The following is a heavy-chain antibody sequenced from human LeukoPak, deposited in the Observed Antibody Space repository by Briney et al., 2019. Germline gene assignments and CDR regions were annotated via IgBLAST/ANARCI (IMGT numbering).Heavy chain of an antibody. CDR1: GFTFDDYG. V-gene: IGHV3-20*04. D-gene: IGHD6-6*01. CDR3: ARDMGSIAARPYYYYYYMDV. CDR2: INWNGGST. Sequence: GGSPRLSCAASGFTFDDYGMSWVRQAPGKGLEWVSGINWNGGSTGYADSVKGRFTISRDNAKNSLYLQMNSLRAEDTALYYCARDMGSIAARPYYYYYYMDVWGKGTTVTVSS. J-gene: IGHJ6*03.